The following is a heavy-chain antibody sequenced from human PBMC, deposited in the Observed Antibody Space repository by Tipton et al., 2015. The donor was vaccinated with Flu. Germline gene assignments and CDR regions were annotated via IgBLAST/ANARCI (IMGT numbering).Heavy chain of an antibody. J-gene: IGHJ6*03. V-gene: IGHV3-13*01. D-gene: IGHD5-24*01. Sequence: SLRLSCAASGFTFSDYDMHWVRQPTGKGLEWVSTMYTTGDTYYPGSLKGRFTISRDNSKSTLYLQMNSLRVDDTAVYYCARVGSWLGQLINVDHFYFMDVWGKGTTVTVSS. CDR1: GFTFSDYD. CDR2: MYTTGDT. CDR3: ARVGSWLGQLINVDHFYFMDV.